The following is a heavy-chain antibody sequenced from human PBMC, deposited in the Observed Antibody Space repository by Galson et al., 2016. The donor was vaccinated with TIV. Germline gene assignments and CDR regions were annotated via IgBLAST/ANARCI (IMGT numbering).Heavy chain of an antibody. D-gene: IGHD3-9*01. Sequence: SVKVSCKASGYTFTSYGISWVRQAPGQGLEWMGWISPYNGNTNYAQKFQGRVTMTTDTSTSTAYVELRSLRSDDTAVYYCARDRRLILTGSSPDCWGQGTLVTVSS. V-gene: IGHV1-18*01. CDR3: ARDRRLILTGSSPDC. J-gene: IGHJ4*02. CDR1: GYTFTSYG. CDR2: ISPYNGNT.